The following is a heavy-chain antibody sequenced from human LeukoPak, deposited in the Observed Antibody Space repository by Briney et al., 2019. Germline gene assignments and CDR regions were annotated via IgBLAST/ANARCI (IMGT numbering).Heavy chain of an antibody. CDR2: LSGSGITT. J-gene: IGHJ4*01. CDR1: GFTFSHSA. CDR3: AKGIYSGGWSCFDY. V-gene: IGHV3-23*01. Sequence: GGSLRLSCAASGFTFSHSAMSWVRQAPGKGLEWVSTLSGSGITTYYADSVKGRFTISRDNSKNTLYLQMNSLRAEDTAVYYCAKGIYSGGWSCFDYWGHGTLVTVSS. D-gene: IGHD6-19*01.